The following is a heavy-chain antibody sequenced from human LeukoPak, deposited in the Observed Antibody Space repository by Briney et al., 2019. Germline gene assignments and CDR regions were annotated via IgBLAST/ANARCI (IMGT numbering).Heavy chain of an antibody. J-gene: IGHJ4*02. CDR3: ARWGVHGTTTFTFDH. D-gene: IGHD1-1*01. Sequence: ASVKVSCKASGYAFTNYGIAWVRQAPGQGLKWIGWISADNGNTNFAQKFQAGVTMTTDTSTRTGYMELRSLTFNDTALYYCARWGVHGTTTFTFDHSGQGSLITVSS. CDR1: GYAFTNYG. V-gene: IGHV1-18*01. CDR2: ISADNGNT.